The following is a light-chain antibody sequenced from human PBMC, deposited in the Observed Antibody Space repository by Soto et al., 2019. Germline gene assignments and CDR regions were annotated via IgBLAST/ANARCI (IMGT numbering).Light chain of an antibody. CDR1: SSDVGAYNY. CDR2: EVS. Sequence: QSVLTQPPSASGSPGQSVTISCTGTSSDVGAYNYVSWYQQYPGNAPKLMIYEVSKRPSGVNDRFSGSKSGKTASLTVSGLQPEDEAAYYCTSYAGSNIWVFGGGTKLTVL. J-gene: IGLJ3*02. CDR3: TSYAGSNIWV. V-gene: IGLV2-8*01.